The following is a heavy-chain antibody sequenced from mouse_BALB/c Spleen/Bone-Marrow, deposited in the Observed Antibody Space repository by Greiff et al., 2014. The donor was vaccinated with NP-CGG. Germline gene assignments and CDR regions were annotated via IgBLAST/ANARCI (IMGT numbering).Heavy chain of an antibody. Sequence: VQLKESGAELVKPGASVKLSCTASGFNIKDTYMHWVEQRPGQGLEWIGRIDPANGNTKYDPKFQGKATITADTSSNTAYLQLSSLTSEDTAVYYCASYRYGWYFDVWGAGTTVTVSS. J-gene: IGHJ1*01. CDR1: GFNIKDTY. CDR3: ASYRYGWYFDV. V-gene: IGHV14-3*02. CDR2: IDPANGNT. D-gene: IGHD2-14*01.